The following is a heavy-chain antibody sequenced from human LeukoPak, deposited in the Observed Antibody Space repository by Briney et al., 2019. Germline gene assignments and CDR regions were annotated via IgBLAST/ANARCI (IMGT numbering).Heavy chain of an antibody. CDR2: ISDIGGST. D-gene: IGHD5-18*01. CDR1: GFTFSSYA. J-gene: IGHJ4*02. CDR3: ARGGYSYGYDFDY. Sequence: GGSLRLSCAASGFTFSSYAMSWVRQAPGKGLEWVSGISDIGGSTYYADSVKGRFTISRDNSKNTLYLQMNSLRAEDTAVYYCARGGYSYGYDFDYWGQGTLVSVSS. V-gene: IGHV3-23*01.